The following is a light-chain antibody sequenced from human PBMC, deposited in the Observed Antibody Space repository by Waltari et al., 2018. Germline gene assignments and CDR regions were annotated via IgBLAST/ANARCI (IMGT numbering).Light chain of an antibody. CDR3: QSYDPSNWV. Sequence: NFLLTQPHSVSESPGKTVTISCTRSSGSIVTNYVQWYQQRPGSAPTTVIYEDNERSSGVPDRFSASIDSSSNSASLIISGLQTEDEADYYCQSYDPSNWVVGGGTKLTVL. J-gene: IGLJ3*02. CDR2: EDN. V-gene: IGLV6-57*04. CDR1: SGSIVTNY.